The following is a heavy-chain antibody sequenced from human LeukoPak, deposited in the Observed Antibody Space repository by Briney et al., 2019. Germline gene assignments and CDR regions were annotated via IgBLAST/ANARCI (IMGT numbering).Heavy chain of an antibody. Sequence: ASVKVSCKASGGTFSSYAISWVRQAPGQGLEWMGGIIPIFGTANYAQKFQGRVTITADESTSTAYMELSSLRSEDTAVYYCASSGYSYGLVGYYYGMDVWGQGTRSPSP. CDR3: ASSGYSYGLVGYYYGMDV. CDR2: IIPIFGTA. V-gene: IGHV1-69*13. D-gene: IGHD5-18*01. J-gene: IGHJ6*02. CDR1: GGTFSSYA.